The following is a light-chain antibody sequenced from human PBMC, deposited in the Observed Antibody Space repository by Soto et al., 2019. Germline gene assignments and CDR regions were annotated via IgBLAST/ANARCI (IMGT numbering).Light chain of an antibody. CDR2: DAS. V-gene: IGKV1-5*01. Sequence: DIQMTQSPSTLSESVGDRVTITCRASQSISCWLAWYQQKPGKAPKLLIYDASSLVSGVPSRFSGSGSGTEFTLTISSLQPDDFATYYCQQYNSYLYTFGQGTKLEIK. CDR3: QQYNSYLYT. CDR1: QSISCW. J-gene: IGKJ2*01.